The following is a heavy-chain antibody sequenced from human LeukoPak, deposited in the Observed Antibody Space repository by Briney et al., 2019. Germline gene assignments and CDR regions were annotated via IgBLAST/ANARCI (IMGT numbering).Heavy chain of an antibody. J-gene: IGHJ4*02. CDR1: GGSFSGYY. V-gene: IGHV4-34*01. D-gene: IGHD2-2*01. Sequence: SETLSLTCAVYGGSFSGYYWSWIRQPPGKGLEWIGEINHSGSTNYNPSLKSRVTISVDTSKNQFSLKLSSVTAADTAVYYCARGEGPADIVVVPAAPHFDYWGRGTLVTVSS. CDR3: ARGEGPADIVVVPAAPHFDY. CDR2: INHSGST.